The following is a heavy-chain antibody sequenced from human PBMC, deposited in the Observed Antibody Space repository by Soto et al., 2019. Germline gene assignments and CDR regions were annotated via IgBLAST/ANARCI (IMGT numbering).Heavy chain of an antibody. D-gene: IGHD3-22*01. J-gene: IGHJ4*02. CDR1: GFTFSNYA. Sequence: QVQLVESGGGVVQPGRSLRLSCAASGFTFSNYAMHWVRQAPGKGLEWVAVISYDGTNKYYADSVKGRFTISRDSTKSTLYMKMISLRVDDTAVYYCARRAITMILEEYYFDYWGQGTLVTVSS. CDR3: ARRAITMILEEYYFDY. CDR2: ISYDGTNK. V-gene: IGHV3-30*03.